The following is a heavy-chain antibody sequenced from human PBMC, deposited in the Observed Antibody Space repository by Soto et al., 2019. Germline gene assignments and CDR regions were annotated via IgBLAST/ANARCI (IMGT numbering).Heavy chain of an antibody. D-gene: IGHD3-16*01. V-gene: IGHV3-48*03. J-gene: IGHJ3*02. CDR3: ARISGWRIGGFGGAFDI. CDR1: GFTFSSYE. CDR2: ISSSGSSI. Sequence: GSLGLACAASGFTFSSYEMNGVRQAPGKGLEWISYISSSGSSIHYADSVKGRFTIARDNAKNSLYLQMNSLRAEDTAVYYCARISGWRIGGFGGAFDIWGQGTMVTVS.